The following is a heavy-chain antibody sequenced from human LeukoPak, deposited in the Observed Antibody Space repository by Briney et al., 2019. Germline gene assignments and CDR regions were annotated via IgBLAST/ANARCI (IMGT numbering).Heavy chain of an antibody. J-gene: IGHJ4*02. V-gene: IGHV3-7*01. D-gene: IGHD3-3*01. CDR2: IKQGGNEK. CDR1: GFTFSSYY. CDR3: ARDLFPLVTNFGVLSYFDY. Sequence: PGWSLRLSCAASGFTFSSYYMRWVRQAPGKGLEWVANIKQGGNEKYYVDSVHGRFTISRDNAKNSLFQQMNTLRAEDTAVDYCARDLFPLVTNFGVLSYFDYWGQGTLVTVSS.